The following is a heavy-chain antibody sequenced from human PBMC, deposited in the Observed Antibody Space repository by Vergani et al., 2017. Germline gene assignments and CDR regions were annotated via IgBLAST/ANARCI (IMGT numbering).Heavy chain of an antibody. CDR1: GFTFSSYA. Sequence: EVQLLESGGGLVQPGGSLRLSCAASGFTFSSYAMSWLRQAPGKGLEWVSAISGSGGSTYYADSVKGRFTISRDNSKNTLYLQMNSLRAEDTAVYYCAKDGEVYSYSNRHFDYWGQGTLVTVSS. CDR3: AKDGEVYSYSNRHFDY. J-gene: IGHJ4*02. D-gene: IGHD5-18*01. V-gene: IGHV3-23*01. CDR2: ISGSGGST.